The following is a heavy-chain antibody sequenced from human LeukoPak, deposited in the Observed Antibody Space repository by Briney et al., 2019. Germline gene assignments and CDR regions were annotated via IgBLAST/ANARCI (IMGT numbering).Heavy chain of an antibody. D-gene: IGHD3-10*01. Sequence: TETLSLTCSVSGASMHNHYGSWIRQPPGKALEWIGYVSDSETTNYNPSLKSRVSMSVDTSKNEFSLRLSSVAAVDTALYYCATRPAETTWFGVFDYWGRGTLVTVSS. CDR1: GASMHNHY. V-gene: IGHV4-59*11. CDR3: ATRPAETTWFGVFDY. CDR2: VSDSETT. J-gene: IGHJ4*02.